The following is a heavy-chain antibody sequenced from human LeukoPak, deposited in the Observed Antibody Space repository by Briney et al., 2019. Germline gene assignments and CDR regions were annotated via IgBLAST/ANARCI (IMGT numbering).Heavy chain of an antibody. CDR2: IYYSGST. J-gene: IGHJ2*01. D-gene: IGHD3-16*01. Sequence: SETLSLTCTVSGGSISSYYWSWIRQPPGKGLEWIGYIYYSGSTNYNPSLKSRVTISVDTSKNQFSLKLSSVTAADTAVYYCARAFWGPRDYWYFDLWGRGTLVTVSS. V-gene: IGHV4-59*01. CDR3: ARAFWGPRDYWYFDL. CDR1: GGSISSYY.